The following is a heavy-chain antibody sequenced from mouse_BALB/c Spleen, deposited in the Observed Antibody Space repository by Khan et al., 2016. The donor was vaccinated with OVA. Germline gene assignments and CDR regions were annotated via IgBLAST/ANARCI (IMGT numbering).Heavy chain of an antibody. D-gene: IGHD2-14*01. Sequence: VQRGEEGPGLVAPSQTLSSTCTVSGFSLSRYNIHWVRQPPGKGLEWLGMIWGGGGTDYNSALKSRLSISKDNSKSQVFLKMNSLQTDDTAMYYCARAYYRYDGYYAMDYWGQGTSVTVSS. CDR1: GFSLSRYN. CDR2: IWGGGGT. CDR3: ARAYYRYDGYYAMDY. V-gene: IGHV2-6-4*01. J-gene: IGHJ4*01.